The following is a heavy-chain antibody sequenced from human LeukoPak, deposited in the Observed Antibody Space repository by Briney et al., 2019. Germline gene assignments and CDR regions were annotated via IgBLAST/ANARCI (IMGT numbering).Heavy chain of an antibody. CDR1: GFTFSSYG. J-gene: IGHJ4*02. V-gene: IGHV3-33*01. CDR3: ARDGGYSYGYPRGDY. Sequence: GGSLRLSCAASGFTFSSYGMHWVRQAPGKGLEWVAVIWYDGSNKYYADSVKGRFTISRDNSKNTLYLQMNSLRAEDTAVYYCARDGGYSYGYPRGDYWGQGTLVTVSS. CDR2: IWYDGSNK. D-gene: IGHD5-18*01.